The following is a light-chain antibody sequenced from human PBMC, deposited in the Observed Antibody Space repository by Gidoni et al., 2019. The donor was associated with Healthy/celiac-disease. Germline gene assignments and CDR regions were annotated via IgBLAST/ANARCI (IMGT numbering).Light chain of an antibody. V-gene: IGKV3-11*01. CDR2: DAS. CDR3: QQRSNWLT. CDR1: QSVSSY. J-gene: IGKJ4*01. Sequence: VLTQSPATLSLSPGERATLSCRASQSVSSYLAWYQQKPGQAPRLLIYDASNRATGIPPRFSGSGSGTDFTLTISSLEPEDFAVYYCQQRSNWLTFGGGTKVEIK.